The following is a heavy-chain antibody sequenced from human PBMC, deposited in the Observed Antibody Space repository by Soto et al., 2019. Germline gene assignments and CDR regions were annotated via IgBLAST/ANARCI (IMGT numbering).Heavy chain of an antibody. CDR2: IWYDGSNK. D-gene: IGHD3-22*01. J-gene: IGHJ6*02. CDR1: GFTFSSYG. V-gene: IGHV3-33*01. Sequence: QVQLVESGGGVVQPGRSLRLSCAASGFTFSSYGMHWVRQAPGKGLEWVAVIWYDGSNKYYADSVKGRFTISRDNSKNTLYLQRNSLRAEDTAVYYCARGERVVVILYYYGMDVWGQVTTFTVSS. CDR3: ARGERVVVILYYYGMDV.